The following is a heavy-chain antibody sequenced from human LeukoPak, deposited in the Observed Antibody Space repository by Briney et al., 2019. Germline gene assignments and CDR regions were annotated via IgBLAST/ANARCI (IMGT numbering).Heavy chain of an antibody. V-gene: IGHV3-30*02. Sequence: GGSLRLSCAASGFTFSSYWMHWVRQAPGKGLEWVAFIRYDGSNKYYADSVKGRFTISRDNSKNTLYLQMNSLRAEDTAVYYCAKSSLITMIVVASEWYFDLWGRGTLVTVSS. CDR2: IRYDGSNK. D-gene: IGHD3-22*01. J-gene: IGHJ2*01. CDR3: AKSSLITMIVVASEWYFDL. CDR1: GFTFSSYW.